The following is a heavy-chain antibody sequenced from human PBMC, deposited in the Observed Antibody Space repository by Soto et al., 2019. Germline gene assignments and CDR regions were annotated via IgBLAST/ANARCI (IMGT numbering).Heavy chain of an antibody. CDR3: ARDCDEGGRGGQGECFAY. CDR1: GGTFSSYA. Sequence: QVQLVQSGAGVKKPGSSVKVSCKASGGTFSSYAISWVRQAPGQGLEWMGGIIPIFGTANYAQKFQGRVTITADESTSTAYMELSSLRSEDTAVYYWARDCDEGGRGGQGECFAYWGQGTLVTVSS. J-gene: IGHJ4*02. CDR2: IIPIFGTA. V-gene: IGHV1-69*12. D-gene: IGHD1-26*01.